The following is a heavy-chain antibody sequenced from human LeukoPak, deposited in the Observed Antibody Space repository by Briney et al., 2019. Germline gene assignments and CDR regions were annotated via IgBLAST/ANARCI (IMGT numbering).Heavy chain of an antibody. CDR2: ISSSSSTI. CDR3: ASLPLYYYGSGSYSRY. V-gene: IGHV3-48*01. D-gene: IGHD3-10*01. Sequence: GGSLRLSCVGSGFTFRTYAMNWVRQAPGKGLEWVSYISSSSSTIYYADSVKGRFTISRDNAKNSLYLQMNSLRAEDTAVYYCASLPLYYYGSGSYSRYWGQGTLVTVSS. J-gene: IGHJ4*02. CDR1: GFTFRTYA.